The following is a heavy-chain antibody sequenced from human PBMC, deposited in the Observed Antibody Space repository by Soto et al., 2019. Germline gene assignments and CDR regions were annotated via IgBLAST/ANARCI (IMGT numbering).Heavy chain of an antibody. D-gene: IGHD1-26*01. CDR3: ARVGGVGATTYYYYGMDV. J-gene: IGHJ6*02. CDR2: ISSSGSTI. V-gene: IGHV3-48*03. CDR1: GFTFSSYE. Sequence: PGGSLRLSCAASGFTFSSYEMNWVRQAPGKGLEWVSYISSSGSTIYYADSVKGRFTISRDNAKNSLYLQMNSLRAEDTAVYYCARVGGVGATTYYYYGMDVWGQGTTVTVSS.